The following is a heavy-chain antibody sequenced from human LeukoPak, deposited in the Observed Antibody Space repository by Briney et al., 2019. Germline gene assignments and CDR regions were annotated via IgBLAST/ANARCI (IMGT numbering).Heavy chain of an antibody. V-gene: IGHV4-39*07. J-gene: IGHJ4*02. Sequence: SETLSLTCTVSGGSISSSSYYWGWIRQPPGKGLEWIGSIYYSGSTYYNPSLKSRVTISVDTSKNQFSLKLSSVTAADTAVYYCASESRDGYNGEYYFDYWGQGTLVTVSS. CDR1: GGSISSSSYY. CDR2: IYYSGST. D-gene: IGHD5-24*01. CDR3: ASESRDGYNGEYYFDY.